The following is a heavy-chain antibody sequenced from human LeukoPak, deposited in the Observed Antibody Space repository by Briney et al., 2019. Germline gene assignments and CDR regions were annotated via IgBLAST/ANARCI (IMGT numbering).Heavy chain of an antibody. CDR1: GFTFNNFA. Sequence: GGSLRLSCAAAGFTFNNFATNWVRQAPGKGLEWVSGISGNGGSRYYADSVKGRFTISRDNSKNTVYLQMSSLRADDTAVYYCAKDAVGATAYYFDYWGQGTLVAVSS. CDR2: ISGNGGSR. J-gene: IGHJ4*02. V-gene: IGHV3-23*01. D-gene: IGHD1-26*01. CDR3: AKDAVGATAYYFDY.